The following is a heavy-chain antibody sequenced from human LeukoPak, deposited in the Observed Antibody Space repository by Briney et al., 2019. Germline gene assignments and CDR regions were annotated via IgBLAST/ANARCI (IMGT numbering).Heavy chain of an antibody. J-gene: IGHJ4*02. V-gene: IGHV3-15*01. Sequence: GGSLRLSCSASGFIFNNAWMTWVRQAPGTGLEWVGRIKSKSDGGTTDYAAPVKGRFTISRDDSKNMLYLQMNSLTTEDTAVYYCRWTPGYYPPFDIWGQGTQVTVSS. D-gene: IGHD3-9*01. CDR1: GFIFNNAW. CDR3: RWTPGYYPPFDI. CDR2: IKSKSDGGTT.